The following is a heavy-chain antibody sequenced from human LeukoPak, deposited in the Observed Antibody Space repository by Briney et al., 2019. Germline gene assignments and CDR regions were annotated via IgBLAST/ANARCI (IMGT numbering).Heavy chain of an antibody. CDR1: GGSFSGYY. CDR3: ARGRPSAAGSLDY. J-gene: IGHJ4*02. CDR2: INHSGST. Sequence: PSETLSLTCAVYGGSFSGYYWSWIRQPPGKGLEWIGEINHSGSTNYNPSLKSRVTISVDTSKNQFSLKLSSVTAADTAVYYRARGRPSAAGSLDYWGLGTLVTVSS. V-gene: IGHV4-34*01. D-gene: IGHD6-13*01.